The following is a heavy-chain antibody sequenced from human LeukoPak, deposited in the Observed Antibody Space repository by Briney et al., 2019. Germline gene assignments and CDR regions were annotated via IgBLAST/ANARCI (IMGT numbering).Heavy chain of an antibody. D-gene: IGHD3-22*01. CDR3: ARDLRYYDSSGSDY. Sequence: PGRSLRLSCAASGFTFSSYGMHWVRQAPGKGLEWVAVIWYDGGNKYYADSVKGRFTISRDNSKNTLYLQMNSLRAEDTAVYYCARDLRYYDSSGSDYWGQGTLVTVSS. J-gene: IGHJ4*02. CDR1: GFTFSSYG. V-gene: IGHV3-33*01. CDR2: IWYDGGNK.